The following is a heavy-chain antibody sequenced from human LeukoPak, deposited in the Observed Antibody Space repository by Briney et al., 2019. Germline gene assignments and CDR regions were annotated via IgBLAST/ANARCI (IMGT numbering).Heavy chain of an antibody. J-gene: IGHJ4*02. CDR3: ARSISPVVTPSYFDY. V-gene: IGHV3-11*04. CDR1: GFTFSDYY. CDR2: ISSSGSTI. Sequence: GGSLRLSCAASGFTFSDYYMSWIRQAPGKGLEWVSYISSSGSTIYYAGSVKGRFTISRDNAKNSLYLRMNSLRAEDTAVYYCARSISPVVTPSYFDYWGQGTLVTVSS. D-gene: IGHD4-23*01.